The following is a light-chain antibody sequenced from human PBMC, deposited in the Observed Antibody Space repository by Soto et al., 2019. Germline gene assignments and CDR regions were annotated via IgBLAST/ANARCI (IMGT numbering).Light chain of an antibody. Sequence: EIVLTQSPGTLSLSPGERATLSCRASQRVTSNYLAWYQQKPGQAPRPLIYGASIRATGIPDRLSGSGSGTDFTLTISRLEPEDSVVYYCQHYVNSPPTFGQGTKVEIK. CDR1: QRVTSNY. J-gene: IGKJ1*01. CDR2: GAS. CDR3: QHYVNSPPT. V-gene: IGKV3-20*01.